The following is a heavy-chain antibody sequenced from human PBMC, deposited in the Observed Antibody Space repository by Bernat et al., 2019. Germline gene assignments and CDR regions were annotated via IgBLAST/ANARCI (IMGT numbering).Heavy chain of an antibody. Sequence: QVQLQESGPGLVKPSETLSLTCDVSGYSIRSGYYWAWIRQPPGKGLERIGTMYLSGNTYYNPSLKSRVTMSVDTSKKQFSLKLSSVTAADTAVYYCAREDYESSGYYASAYFQHWGQGTLVAVSS. D-gene: IGHD3-22*01. J-gene: IGHJ1*01. CDR1: GYSIRSGYY. CDR3: AREDYESSGYYASAYFQH. CDR2: MYLSGNT. V-gene: IGHV4-38-2*02.